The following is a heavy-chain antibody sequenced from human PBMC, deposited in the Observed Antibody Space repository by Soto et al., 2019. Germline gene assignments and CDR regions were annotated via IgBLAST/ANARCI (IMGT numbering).Heavy chain of an antibody. Sequence: GSGPTLVNPTQTLTLTCTFSGFSLSTSGMCVSWIRQPPGKALEWLARIDWDDDKYYSTSLKTRLTISKDTSTNQVVLTMTNMDPVDTVTYYCAGIGYCSSASCGYFDYWGQGTLVTVSS. CDR1: GFSLSTSGMC. D-gene: IGHD2-2*03. V-gene: IGHV2-70*11. CDR3: AGIGYCSSASCGYFDY. J-gene: IGHJ4*02. CDR2: IDWDDDK.